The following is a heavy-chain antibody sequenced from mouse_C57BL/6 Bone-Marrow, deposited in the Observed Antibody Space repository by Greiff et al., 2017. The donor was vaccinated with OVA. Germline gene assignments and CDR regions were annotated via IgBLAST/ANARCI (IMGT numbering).Heavy chain of an antibody. CDR2: IHPNSGST. Sequence: QVQLQQPGAELVKPGASVKLSCKASGYTFTSYWMHWVKQRPGQGLEWIGMIHPNSGSTNYNEKFKSKATLTVDKSSSTAYMQLSSLTSEDSAVYYCAREWLLQVFAYWGQGTLVTVSA. J-gene: IGHJ3*01. V-gene: IGHV1-64*01. CDR3: AREWLLQVFAY. CDR1: GYTFTSYW. D-gene: IGHD2-3*01.